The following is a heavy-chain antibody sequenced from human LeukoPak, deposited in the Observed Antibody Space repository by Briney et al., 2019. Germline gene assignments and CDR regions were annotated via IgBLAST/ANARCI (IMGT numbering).Heavy chain of an antibody. CDR2: ISYDGSNK. CDR1: GFTFSSYG. D-gene: IGHD3-3*01. V-gene: IGHV3-30*18. J-gene: IGHJ6*02. Sequence: GGSLRLSCAASGFTFSSYGMHWVRQAPGKGLEWVAVISYDGSNKYYADSVKGRFTISRDNSKNTLYLQMNSLRAEDTAVYYCAKDGNVVDFWSCIPGGKYYYYYGMDVWGQGTTVTVSS. CDR3: AKDGNVVDFWSCIPGGKYYYYYGMDV.